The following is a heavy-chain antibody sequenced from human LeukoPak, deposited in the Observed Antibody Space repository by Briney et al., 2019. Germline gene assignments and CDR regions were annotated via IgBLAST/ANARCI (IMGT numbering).Heavy chain of an antibody. CDR2: IYPSGTT. J-gene: IGHJ3*02. CDR3: ARARNYYDSSGFYYEGDAFDI. D-gene: IGHD3-22*01. Sequence: SETLSLTCTVSGYSISSGYYWGWIRQPPGKGLEWIGNIYPSGTTYYNPSLKTRVTISVDTSKNQFSLKLSSVTAADTAVYYCARARNYYDSSGFYYEGDAFDIWGQGTMVTVSS. CDR1: GYSISSGYY. V-gene: IGHV4-38-2*02.